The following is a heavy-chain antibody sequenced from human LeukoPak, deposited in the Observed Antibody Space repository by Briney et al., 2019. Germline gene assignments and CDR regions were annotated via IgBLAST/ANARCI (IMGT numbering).Heavy chain of an antibody. D-gene: IGHD2-15*01. V-gene: IGHV3-73*01. CDR2: IRSKANSYAT. J-gene: IGHJ4*02. CDR1: GFTFSGSA. CDR3: TAKCSGGSCYFY. Sequence: GGSLKLSCAASGFTFSGSAMHWVRQASGKGLEWVGRIRSKANSYATAYAASVKGRFTISRDDSKNTAYLQMNSLKTEDTAVYYCTAKCSGGSCYFYWGQGTLVTVSS.